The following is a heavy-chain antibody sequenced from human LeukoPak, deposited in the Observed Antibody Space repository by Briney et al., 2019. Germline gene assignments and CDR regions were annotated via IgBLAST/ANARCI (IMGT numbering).Heavy chain of an antibody. D-gene: IGHD2-21*02. CDR3: AKLVDTAVIIYYCGGDCYPDY. Sequence: GGSLRLSCAVSGFTLTTYAMSWVRQAPGKGLEWVSTISGSGGGTYYADSVKGRFTISRDNSKNTLYLQMNSLRAEDTAVYYCAKLVDTAVIIYYCGGDCYPDYWGQGTLVTVSS. CDR2: ISGSGGGT. J-gene: IGHJ4*02. V-gene: IGHV3-23*01. CDR1: GFTLTTYA.